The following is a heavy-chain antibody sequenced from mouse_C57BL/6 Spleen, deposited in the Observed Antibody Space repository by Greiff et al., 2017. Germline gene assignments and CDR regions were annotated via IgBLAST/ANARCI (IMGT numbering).Heavy chain of an antibody. CDR2: ISYDGSN. D-gene: IGHD2-2*01. V-gene: IGHV3-6*01. CDR3: ARDGYDEGYAMDY. J-gene: IGHJ4*01. CDR1: GYSITSGYY. Sequence: VQLKESGPGLVKPSQSLSLTCSVTGYSITSGYYWNWIRQFPGNKLEWMGYISYDGSNNYNPSLKNRISITRDTSKNQFFLKLNSVTTEDTATYYCARDGYDEGYAMDYWGQGTSVTVSS.